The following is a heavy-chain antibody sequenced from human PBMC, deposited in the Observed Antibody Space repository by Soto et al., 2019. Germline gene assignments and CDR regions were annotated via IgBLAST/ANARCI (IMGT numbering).Heavy chain of an antibody. CDR2: ISSSGSTI. J-gene: IGHJ6*02. CDR1: GFTFSSYE. CDR3: ARRCSSTSCYLKPRYYYGMDV. Sequence: GSLRLSCAASGFTFSSYEMNWVRQAPGKGLEWVSYISSSGSTIYYADSVKGRFTISRDNAKNSLYLQMNSLRAEDTAVYYCARRCSSTSCYLKPRYYYGMDVWGQGTTVTVSS. V-gene: IGHV3-48*03. D-gene: IGHD2-2*01.